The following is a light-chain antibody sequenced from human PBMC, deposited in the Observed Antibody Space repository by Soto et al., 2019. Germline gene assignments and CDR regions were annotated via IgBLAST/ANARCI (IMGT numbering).Light chain of an antibody. CDR3: QPYNRYSEG. CDR1: QTISSW. CDR2: KAS. V-gene: IGKV1-5*03. Sequence: DIQMTQSPSTLSGSVGDRVTITCRASQTISSWLAWYQQKPGKAPKLLIYKASTLKSGVPSRFRGSGSGTEFTLTISSLQHHDFATYYRQPYNRYSEGFGQRTKVDIK. J-gene: IGKJ1*01.